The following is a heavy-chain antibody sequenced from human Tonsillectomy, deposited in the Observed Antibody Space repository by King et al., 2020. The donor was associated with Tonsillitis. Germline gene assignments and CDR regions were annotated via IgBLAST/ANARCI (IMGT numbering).Heavy chain of an antibody. J-gene: IGHJ4*02. Sequence: VQLVESGGGLVQPGGSLRLSCAASGFTFSSYAMSWVRQAPGKGLEWVSAISGRGGSTYYADSVKGRFTISRDNSKNTLYLQMNSLRTEDTAVYYCAKHVQDSWSVYDYWGQGTLVTVSS. CDR1: GFTFSSYA. D-gene: IGHD6-13*01. V-gene: IGHV3-23*04. CDR3: AKHVQDSWSVYDY. CDR2: ISGRGGST.